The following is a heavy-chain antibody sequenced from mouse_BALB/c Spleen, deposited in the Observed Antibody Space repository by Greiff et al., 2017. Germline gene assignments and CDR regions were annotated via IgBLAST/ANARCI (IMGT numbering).Heavy chain of an antibody. V-gene: IGHV5-17*02. CDR1: GFTFSSFG. Sequence: EVQVVESGGGLVQPGGSRKLSCAASGFTFSSFGMHWVRQAPEKGLEWVAYISSGSSTIYYADKVKGRFTISRDNPKNTLFLQMTSIRSEDTAMYYWARVYYGYDWFAYWGQGTLVTVSA. J-gene: IGHJ3*01. CDR3: ARVYYGYDWFAY. D-gene: IGHD2-2*01. CDR2: ISSGSSTI.